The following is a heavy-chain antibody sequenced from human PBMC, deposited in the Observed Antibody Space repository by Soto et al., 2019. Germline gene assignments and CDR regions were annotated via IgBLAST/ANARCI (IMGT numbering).Heavy chain of an antibody. CDR3: AKDYYDSSGYYYGTGAFDI. D-gene: IGHD3-22*01. Sequence: EVQLVESGGGLVQPGRSLRLSCAASGFTFDDYAMHWVQQAPGKGLEWVSGISWNSGSIGYADSVKGRFTISRDNAKNSLYLQMNSLRAEDTALYYCAKDYYDSSGYYYGTGAFDIWGQGTMVTVSS. V-gene: IGHV3-9*01. CDR1: GFTFDDYA. CDR2: ISWNSGSI. J-gene: IGHJ3*02.